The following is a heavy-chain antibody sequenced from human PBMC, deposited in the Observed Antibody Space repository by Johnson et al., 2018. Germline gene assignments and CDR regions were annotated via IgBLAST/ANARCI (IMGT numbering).Heavy chain of an antibody. J-gene: IGHJ6*02. Sequence: VQLVESGGGLVKPGGSLRLSCAASGFSFSNAWMNWVRQAPGKGLEWVSGISWNSGSIGYADSVKGRFTISRDNAKNSLYLQMSTLRAEDTALYYCARSTGGNSFPYYYYCMDVWGQGTTVTVSS. CDR2: ISWNSGSI. CDR1: GFSFSNAW. V-gene: IGHV3-9*01. CDR3: ARSTGGNSFPYYYYCMDV. D-gene: IGHD4-23*01.